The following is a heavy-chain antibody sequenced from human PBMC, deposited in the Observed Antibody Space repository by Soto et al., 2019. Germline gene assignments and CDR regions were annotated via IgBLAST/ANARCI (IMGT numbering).Heavy chain of an antibody. Sequence: EVQLVESGGGLVQPGGSLRLSCAASGFTFSSYWMSWVRQAPGKGLEWVANIKQDGSEKYYVDSVKGRFTISRDNAKISLYLQMNSLRAEDTAVYYCARVSMVRGVIIPFDYWGQGTLVTVSS. J-gene: IGHJ4*02. D-gene: IGHD3-10*01. CDR2: IKQDGSEK. CDR1: GFTFSSYW. CDR3: ARVSMVRGVIIPFDY. V-gene: IGHV3-7*01.